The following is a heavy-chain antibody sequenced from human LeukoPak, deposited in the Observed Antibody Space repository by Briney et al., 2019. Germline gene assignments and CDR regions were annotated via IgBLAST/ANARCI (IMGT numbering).Heavy chain of an antibody. J-gene: IGHJ4*02. CDR3: ARGHGYSGYDWDY. CDR1: GGTFSSYA. V-gene: IGHV1-69*06. D-gene: IGHD5-12*01. Sequence: SVKVSCKASGGTFSSYAISWVRQAPGQGLEWMGGIIPIFGTASYAQKFQGRVTITADKSTSTAYMELSSLRSEDTAVYYCARGHGYSGYDWDYWGQGTLVTVSS. CDR2: IIPIFGTA.